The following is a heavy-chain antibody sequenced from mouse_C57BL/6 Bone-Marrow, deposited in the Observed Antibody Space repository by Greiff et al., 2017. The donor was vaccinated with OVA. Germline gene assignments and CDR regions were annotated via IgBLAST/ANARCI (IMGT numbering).Heavy chain of an antibody. CDR2: IYPGDGDT. D-gene: IGHD1-1*01. J-gene: IGHJ2*01. CDR3: ARERDFITTVVDY. CDR1: GYAFSSYW. V-gene: IGHV1-80*01. Sequence: QVQLQQSGAELVKPGASVKISCKASGYAFSSYWMNWVKQRPGKGLEWIGQIYPGDGDTNYNGKFKGKATLTADKSSSTAYMQLSSLTSEDSAVYFCARERDFITTVVDYWGQGTTLTVSS.